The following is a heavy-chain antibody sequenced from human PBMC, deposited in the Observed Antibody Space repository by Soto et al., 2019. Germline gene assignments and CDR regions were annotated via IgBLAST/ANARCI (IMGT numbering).Heavy chain of an antibody. V-gene: IGHV1-69*01. J-gene: IGHJ4*02. Sequence: VQLVQSGAEVQKPGFSVKVSCKASGGTFSSYAVSWVRQAPGQGLEWMGGFIPLLGSANYAGKFQGRVTITAGESATIAFVELSNLRSEDTAVYYCAIGSTYSGEFDYWGQGTLVTVSS. CDR1: GGTFSSYA. D-gene: IGHD1-26*01. CDR2: FIPLLGSA. CDR3: AIGSTYSGEFDY.